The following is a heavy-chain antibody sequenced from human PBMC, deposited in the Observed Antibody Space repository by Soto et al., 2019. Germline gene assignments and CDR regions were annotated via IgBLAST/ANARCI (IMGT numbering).Heavy chain of an antibody. CDR2: ISDSGISP. D-gene: IGHD2-2*01. J-gene: IGHJ4*02. Sequence: EVQLLESGGGLVQPGGSLRLSCAASGFTFSNYAMSWVRQAPGKGLEWVSSISDSGISPYYADSVKGRFTISRDNSENALCLRMNSLRAEDTAVYSCAKGTSVGYWGQGTLVHVSS. CDR3: AKGTSVGY. V-gene: IGHV3-23*01. CDR1: GFTFSNYA.